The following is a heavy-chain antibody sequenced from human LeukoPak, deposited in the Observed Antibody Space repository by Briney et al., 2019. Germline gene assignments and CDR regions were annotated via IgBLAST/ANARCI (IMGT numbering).Heavy chain of an antibody. Sequence: SGGSLRLSCVASGFTVSSYYVSWVRQAPGKGLEWVSVIYSGGSTYYADSVAGRFTVSRDNSKNTLYLEMKSLRADDTAVYYCARDLHPRLTGYVVYWGQGTVVTVSS. CDR1: GFTVSSYY. V-gene: IGHV3-53*01. D-gene: IGHD3-16*01. J-gene: IGHJ4*02. CDR3: ARDLHPRLTGYVVY. CDR2: IYSGGST.